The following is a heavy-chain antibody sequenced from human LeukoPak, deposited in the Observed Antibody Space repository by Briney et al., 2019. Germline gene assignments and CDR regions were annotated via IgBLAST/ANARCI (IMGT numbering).Heavy chain of an antibody. J-gene: IGHJ4*02. CDR3: ANLIPVAATPFDY. V-gene: IGHV3-23*01. CDR1: GFTFSNYA. Sequence: GGSLRLSCAASGFTFSNYAMNWVRQAPGKGLEWVSVISGIGGSTYYADSVKGRFTISRDNSKNTLYLQMNSLRAEDTAVYYCANLIPVAATPFDYWGRGTLVTVSS. CDR2: ISGIGGST. D-gene: IGHD6-19*01.